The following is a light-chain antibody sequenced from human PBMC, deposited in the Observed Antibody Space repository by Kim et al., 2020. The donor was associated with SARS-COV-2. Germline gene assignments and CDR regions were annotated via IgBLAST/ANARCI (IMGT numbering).Light chain of an antibody. CDR3: QLWDDDSDHWV. Sequence: SYELTQPPSVSVVPGQTARLTCGGNNIGTKSVHWYQQKPGQAPVVVIFYDSDRPSGIPERISGSNSGDTATLTINRVEAGDEADYYCQLWDDDSDHWVFGGGTQLTVL. CDR1: NIGTKS. J-gene: IGLJ3*02. CDR2: YDS. V-gene: IGLV3-21*04.